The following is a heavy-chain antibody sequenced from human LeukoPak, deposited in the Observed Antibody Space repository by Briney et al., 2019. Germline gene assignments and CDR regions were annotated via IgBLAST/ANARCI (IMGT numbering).Heavy chain of an antibody. CDR3: ARATCGGDCSYYYYYYYMDV. D-gene: IGHD2-21*02. Sequence: GTLSLTCAVSGGSISSSNWWSWVRQAPRKGLEWVANIKQDGSEKYYVDSVKGRFTISRDNAKNSLYLQMNSLRAEDTAVYYCARATCGGDCSYYYYYYYMDVWGKGTTVTVSS. CDR2: IKQDGSEK. J-gene: IGHJ6*03. V-gene: IGHV3-7*01. CDR1: GGSISSSNW.